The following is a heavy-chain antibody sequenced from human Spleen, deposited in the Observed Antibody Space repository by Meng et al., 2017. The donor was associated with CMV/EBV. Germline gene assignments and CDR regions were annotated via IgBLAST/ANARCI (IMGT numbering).Heavy chain of an antibody. J-gene: IGHJ6*02. CDR3: ARGLGYCNSATCYSYFYYAMDV. Sequence: GSLRLSCTVSGGSISSSSYYWGWIRQPPGKGLEWIGSIYYSGTTYCNPSLKSRVTISVDTSRNQFSLNLKSLTAADGAVYFCARGLGYCNSATCYSYFYYAMDVWGQGTTVTVSS. CDR2: IYYSGTT. D-gene: IGHD2-2*01. CDR1: GGSISSSSYY. V-gene: IGHV4-39*07.